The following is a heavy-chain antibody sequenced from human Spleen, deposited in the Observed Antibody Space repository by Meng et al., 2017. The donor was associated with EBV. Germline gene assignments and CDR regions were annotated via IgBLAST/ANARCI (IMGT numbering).Heavy chain of an antibody. J-gene: IGHJ4*02. V-gene: IGHV4-39*07. D-gene: IGHD1-26*01. CDR1: GGSIRSSSSY. Sequence: LHLHGSGPGLVKRSETLSLTCTVSGGSIRSSSSYGAWVRQPPGKGLEWIGAIHYKGTNFYNPSLKSRVTMSVDTSKNQFSLKMTSVTAADTAVYYCARGNWALLWGQGTLVTVSS. CDR2: IHYKGTN. CDR3: ARGNWALL.